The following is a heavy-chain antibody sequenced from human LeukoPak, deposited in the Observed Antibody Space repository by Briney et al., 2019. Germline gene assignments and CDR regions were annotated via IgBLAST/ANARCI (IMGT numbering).Heavy chain of an antibody. D-gene: IGHD6-13*01. V-gene: IGHV1-69*05. CDR2: IIPIFGTA. J-gene: IGHJ4*02. CDR3: ARGSSPPY. Sequence: SVKVSCKASGGTFSSYAISWVRQAPGQGLEWMGGIIPIFGTANYAQKLQGRVTMTTDTSTSTAYMELRSLRSDDTAVYYCARGSSPPYWGQGTLVTVSS. CDR1: GGTFSSYA.